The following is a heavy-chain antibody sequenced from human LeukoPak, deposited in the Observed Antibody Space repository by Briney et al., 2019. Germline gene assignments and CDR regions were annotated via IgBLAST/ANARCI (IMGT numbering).Heavy chain of an antibody. Sequence: GRSLRLSCAASGFTFSTYRMNWVRQAPGRGLEWVSSISTDNNYIYYADSVKGRFTISRDNAKNSLYLQMTGLRAEDTAVYYCARDPYSSGWSPFDYWGQGTLVTVSS. J-gene: IGHJ4*02. V-gene: IGHV3-21*06. D-gene: IGHD6-19*01. CDR1: GFTFSTYR. CDR2: ISTDNNYI. CDR3: ARDPYSSGWSPFDY.